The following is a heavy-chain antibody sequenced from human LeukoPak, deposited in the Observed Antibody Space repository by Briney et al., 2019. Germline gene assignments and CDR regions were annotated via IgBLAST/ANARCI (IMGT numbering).Heavy chain of an antibody. CDR1: GYTFTSYD. D-gene: IGHD6-13*01. Sequence: ASVKVSCKASGYTFTSYDINWVRQATGQGLEWMGWMNPNSGNTGYAQKFQGRVTMTRDTSISTAYMELSRLRSDDTAVYYCARGGYSSSWHNAFDIWGQGTMVTVSS. V-gene: IGHV1-8*01. CDR2: MNPNSGNT. J-gene: IGHJ3*02. CDR3: ARGGYSSSWHNAFDI.